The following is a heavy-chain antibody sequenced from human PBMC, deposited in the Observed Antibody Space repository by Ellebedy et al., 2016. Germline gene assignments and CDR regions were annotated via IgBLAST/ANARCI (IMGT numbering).Heavy chain of an antibody. CDR3: ARGPRGFGELTGG. CDR2: ISSTGTYI. J-gene: IGHJ4*02. V-gene: IGHV3-21*01. D-gene: IGHD3-10*01. CDR1: GFTFNSYA. Sequence: GESLKISCEASGFTFNSYAMHWVRQAPGKGLEWVSSISSTGTYIYYADSVKGRFTISRDNSKNTLYLQMNSLRVEDTAVYYCARGPRGFGELTGGWGQGTLVTVSS.